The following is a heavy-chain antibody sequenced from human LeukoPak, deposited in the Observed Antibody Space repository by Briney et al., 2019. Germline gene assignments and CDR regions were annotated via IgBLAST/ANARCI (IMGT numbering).Heavy chain of an antibody. J-gene: IGHJ5*02. Sequence: GGSLRLSCAVSGFTFSTCAMHWVRQAPGKGLEYVAAISGNGDSTYYANSVKGRFTISRDNSKNTLYLQMGSLRPEDMAVYFCAREVYAGNWFDPWGQGTLVTVSS. V-gene: IGHV3-64*01. CDR1: GFTFSTCA. CDR3: AREVYAGNWFDP. D-gene: IGHD2-8*01. CDR2: ISGNGDST.